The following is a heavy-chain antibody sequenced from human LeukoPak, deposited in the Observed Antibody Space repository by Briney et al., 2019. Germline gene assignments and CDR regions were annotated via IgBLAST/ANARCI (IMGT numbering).Heavy chain of an antibody. D-gene: IGHD4-17*01. J-gene: IGHJ6*02. CDR1: GFTVSSNY. V-gene: IGHV3-66*01. Sequence: GGSLRLSCAASGFTVSSNYMSWVRQAPGKGLEWVSVIYSGGSTYYADSVKGRFTISRDDSKNTLYLQRNSLRAEDTAVYYCARDPGLVTTVLSRRGMDVWGQGTTVTVSS. CDR3: ARDPGLVTTVLSRRGMDV. CDR2: IYSGGST.